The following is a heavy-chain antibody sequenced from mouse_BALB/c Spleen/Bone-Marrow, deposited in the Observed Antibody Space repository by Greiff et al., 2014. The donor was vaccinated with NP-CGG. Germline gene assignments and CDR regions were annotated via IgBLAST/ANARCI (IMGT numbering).Heavy chain of an antibody. V-gene: IGHV1-37*01. J-gene: IGHJ3*01. CDR1: GYSFTGYF. Sequence: EVQLQQSGPELVKPGASVKISCKASGYSFTGYFMNWVKQSHGKSLEWIGRINPYNDDTFYNQKFKGKATSTVDKSSSTAHMELLSLTSEDSAVYYCGGQDGYYGGFAYWGQGTLVTVSA. CDR3: GGQDGYYGGFAY. CDR2: INPYNDDT. D-gene: IGHD2-3*01.